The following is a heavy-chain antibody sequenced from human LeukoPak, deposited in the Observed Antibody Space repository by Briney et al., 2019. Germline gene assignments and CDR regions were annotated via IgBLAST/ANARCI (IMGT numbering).Heavy chain of an antibody. CDR3: ARWTYASDGSAY. V-gene: IGHV3-33*03. J-gene: IGHJ4*02. CDR2: IWYDGSNK. CDR1: GFTFSSYG. D-gene: IGHD3-16*01. Sequence: QPGRSLRLSCAASGFTFSSYGMHWVRQAPGKGLEWVAVIWYDGSNKYYADSVKGRFTISRDNAKNTLYLQMNSLRAEDTAVYYCARWTYASDGSAYWGQGTLVTVSS.